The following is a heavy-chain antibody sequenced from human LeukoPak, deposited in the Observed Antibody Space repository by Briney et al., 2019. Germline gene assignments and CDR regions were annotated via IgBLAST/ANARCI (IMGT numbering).Heavy chain of an antibody. Sequence: GGSLRLSCAASGFTLSSFAMSWVRQAPGKGLEWVSGITGGGGATYYADSVKGRFTISRDNSKNTLYLQMNSLRAEDTAVYYCARNARPLSSGWYYYHQLGAFDIWGQGTMVTVSS. V-gene: IGHV3-23*01. CDR2: ITGGGGAT. D-gene: IGHD6-19*01. CDR3: ARNARPLSSGWYYYHQLGAFDI. J-gene: IGHJ3*02. CDR1: GFTLSSFA.